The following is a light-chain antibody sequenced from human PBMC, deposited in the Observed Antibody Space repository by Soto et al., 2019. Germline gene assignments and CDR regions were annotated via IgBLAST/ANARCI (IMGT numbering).Light chain of an antibody. CDR1: QSLNTY. J-gene: IGKJ2*01. CDR3: QQSYTTPVT. Sequence: DIQMTQSPSSLSASVGDRVTITCRASQSLNTYLNWYQQKPGTAPNLLIYAASSLQSGVPSRFSGSGSGTDFTLTISSLQYEDFATYYCQQSYTTPVTFGQGTMLQSK. V-gene: IGKV1-39*01. CDR2: AAS.